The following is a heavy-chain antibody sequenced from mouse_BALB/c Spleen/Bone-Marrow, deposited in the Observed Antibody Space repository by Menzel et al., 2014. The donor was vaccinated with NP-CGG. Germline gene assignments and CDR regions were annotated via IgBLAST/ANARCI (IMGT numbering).Heavy chain of an antibody. D-gene: IGHD4-1*01. CDR2: IDPANGNT. CDR1: GFNIKDTY. J-gene: IGHJ4*01. V-gene: IGHV14-3*02. Sequence: VQLQQSGAELVKPGASVKLSCTASGFNIKDTYMHWVKQRPGQGLEWIGRIDPANGNTKYDPKFQGKATITADTSSNTAYLQLSSLTSEGTAVYYCARWEYYAMDYWGQGTSVTVSS. CDR3: ARWEYYAMDY.